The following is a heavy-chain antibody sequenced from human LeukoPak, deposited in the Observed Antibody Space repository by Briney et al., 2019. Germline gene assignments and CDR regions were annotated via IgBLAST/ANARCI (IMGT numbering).Heavy chain of an antibody. J-gene: IGHJ4*02. Sequence: ASVKVSCKAFGYSLTNYYVHWVRQSPGQGLEWMGEINPSGGSTSYAQRFQGRITVTRDMYKNTVYMDLSRLRSDDTATYYCARGAPTTRIGAGRFDYWGQGSLLTVAS. V-gene: IGHV1-46*01. D-gene: IGHD5-12*01. CDR3: ARGAPTTRIGAGRFDY. CDR1: GYSLTNYY. CDR2: INPSGGST.